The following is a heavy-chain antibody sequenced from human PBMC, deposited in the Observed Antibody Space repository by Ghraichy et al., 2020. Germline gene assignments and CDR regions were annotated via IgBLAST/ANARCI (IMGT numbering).Heavy chain of an antibody. Sequence: GSLRLSCAASGFTFSRYGMHWVRQAPGKGLEWVAVTSYDGSNKYYADSVKGRFTISRDNSKNTLYLQINSLRAEDTAVYYCAKERDSSGYYSFRGDYYGMDVWGQGTTVTVSS. CDR1: GFTFSRYG. J-gene: IGHJ6*02. V-gene: IGHV3-30*18. CDR3: AKERDSSGYYSFRGDYYGMDV. CDR2: TSYDGSNK. D-gene: IGHD3-22*01.